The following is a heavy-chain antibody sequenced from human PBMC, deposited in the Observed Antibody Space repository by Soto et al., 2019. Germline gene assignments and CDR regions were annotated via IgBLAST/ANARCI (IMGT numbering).Heavy chain of an antibody. Sequence: GGSLRLSCAASGLSFSDYAMSWVRQAPGKGLEWVSVISESGGSTHYADSVRGRFTVSRDNSKNSLSLRMNSLRDEDTAVYFCAKRSPYSSGWYSPIFDYWGQGALVTVSS. J-gene: IGHJ4*02. D-gene: IGHD6-13*01. CDR2: ISESGGST. CDR3: AKRSPYSSGWYSPIFDY. V-gene: IGHV3-23*01. CDR1: GLSFSDYA.